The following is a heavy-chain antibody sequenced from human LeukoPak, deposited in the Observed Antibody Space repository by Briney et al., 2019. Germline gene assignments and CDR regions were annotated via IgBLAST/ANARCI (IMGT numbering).Heavy chain of an antibody. D-gene: IGHD3-10*01. V-gene: IGHV4-4*02. Sequence: SGTLSLTCAVSGGSFSSNKWWSWVRQPPGKGLEWIGEINHSGSTNYRPSLKSRVTISLDTSRNQFSLKLNSVTAADTAVYYCAKSNGYGLVDIWGQGTMVTVSS. CDR3: AKSNGYGLVDI. J-gene: IGHJ3*02. CDR1: GGSFSSNKW. CDR2: INHSGST.